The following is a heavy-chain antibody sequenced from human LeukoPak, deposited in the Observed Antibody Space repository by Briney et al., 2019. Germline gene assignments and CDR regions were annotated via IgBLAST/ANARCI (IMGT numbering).Heavy chain of an antibody. Sequence: KPSETLSLTCAVYGGSFSGYYWSWIRQPPGKGLEWIGEINHSGSTNYNPSLKSRVTISVDTSKNQFSLKLSSVTAADTAVYYCARLWRGSSWSDYWGQGTLVTVSS. D-gene: IGHD6-13*01. CDR1: GGSFSGYY. J-gene: IGHJ4*02. CDR2: INHSGST. V-gene: IGHV4-34*01. CDR3: ARLWRGSSWSDY.